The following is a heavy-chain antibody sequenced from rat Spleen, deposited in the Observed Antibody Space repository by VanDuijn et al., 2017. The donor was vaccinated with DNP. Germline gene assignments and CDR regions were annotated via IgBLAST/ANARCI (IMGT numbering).Heavy chain of an antibody. V-gene: IGHV3-1*01. J-gene: IGHJ2*01. CDR3: AKYGTTDYCHY. CDR2: ISYSGGT. Sequence: EVQLQESGPGLVKPSQSLSLTCSVTGYSISSNYWGWIRKFPGSKMEWMGYISYSGGTRYNPSLKSRISITRDTSENQFFLHLNSVTTEDTATYYCAKYGTTDYCHYWGQGVMVTVSS. D-gene: IGHD3-1*01. CDR1: GYSISSNY.